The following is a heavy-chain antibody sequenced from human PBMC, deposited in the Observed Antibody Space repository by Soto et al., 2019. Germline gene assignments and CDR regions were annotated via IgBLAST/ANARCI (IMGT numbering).Heavy chain of an antibody. D-gene: IGHD6-13*01. CDR1: GYNFDIYG. Sequence: AAAKASWKASGYNFDIYGMHWVRQASGLGLAWMVWISPYNGTTEIAEKFQGRVTMNTDISTTTAYMEMRSLRSDETAVYYCARRGSSWNLREFDYWGQGTLVTASS. CDR3: ARRGSSWNLREFDY. J-gene: IGHJ4*02. V-gene: IGHV1-18*04. CDR2: ISPYNGTT.